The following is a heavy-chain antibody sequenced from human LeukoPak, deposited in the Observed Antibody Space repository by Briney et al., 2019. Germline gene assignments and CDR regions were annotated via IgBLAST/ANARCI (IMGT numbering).Heavy chain of an antibody. V-gene: IGHV1-2*02. D-gene: IGHD6-6*01. CDR1: GYTLTGYY. Sequence: ASVKVSCKASGYTLTGYYMHWVRQAPGQGLEWMGWINPNSGGTNYAQKFQGRVTMTRDTSISTAYMELSRLRSDDTAVYYCAREHEVAARIFDYWGQGTLVTVSS. J-gene: IGHJ4*02. CDR2: INPNSGGT. CDR3: AREHEVAARIFDY.